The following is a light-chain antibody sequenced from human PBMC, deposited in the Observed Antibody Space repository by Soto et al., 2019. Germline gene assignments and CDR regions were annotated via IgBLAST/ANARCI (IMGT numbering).Light chain of an antibody. J-gene: IGKJ1*01. CDR3: QQYSDWPLA. V-gene: IGKV3-15*01. CDR1: RSVGSF. CDR2: GAS. Sequence: IVMTQSPATLSVSPGERATLSCRASRSVGSFLAWYQQKPGQAPRPLLYGASTRATGVPARFGGSGSGTEFTLTISSLQSEDFAVYYCQQYSDWPLAFGQGTKVDIK.